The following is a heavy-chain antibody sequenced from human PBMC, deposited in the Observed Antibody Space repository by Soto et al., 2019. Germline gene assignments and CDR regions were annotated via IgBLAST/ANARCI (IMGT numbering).Heavy chain of an antibody. D-gene: IGHD6-6*01. J-gene: IGHJ2*01. V-gene: IGHV1-46*01. CDR1: GYTFTSYY. Sequence: GASVKVSCKASGYTFTSYYMHWVRQAPGQGLEWMGIINPSGGSTSYAQKFQGRVTMTRDTSTSTVYMELSSLRSEDTAVYYCARDLDSSSSAFPWYFDLWGRGTLVTVSS. CDR3: ARDLDSSSSAFPWYFDL. CDR2: INPSGGST.